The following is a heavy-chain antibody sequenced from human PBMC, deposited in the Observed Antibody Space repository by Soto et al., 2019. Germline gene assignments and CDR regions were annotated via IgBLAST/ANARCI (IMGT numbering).Heavy chain of an antibody. Sequence: QVQLVQSGAEVKKPGASVKVSCKASGYTFTSYYMHWVRQAPGQGLEWMGIINPSGGSTSYAQKFQGRVTMTRDSSTTTVYMELSSLRSEDTAVYYCARVYCSVGRCYSIAYWGQGTLVTVSS. D-gene: IGHD2-15*01. V-gene: IGHV1-46*03. CDR1: GYTFTSYY. CDR3: ARVYCSVGRCYSIAY. CDR2: INPSGGST. J-gene: IGHJ4*02.